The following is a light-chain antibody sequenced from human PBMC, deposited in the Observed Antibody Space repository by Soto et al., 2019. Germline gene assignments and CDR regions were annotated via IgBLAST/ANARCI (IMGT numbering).Light chain of an antibody. Sequence: EIVLTQSPGTLSLSPGKRATLSCRASQSISSSYLAWYQQRPGQAPRLLIYGASSRATGIPDRFSGSGSGTDFTLTISRLEPEDFATYYCQHYNSYSEAFGQGTKVDIK. J-gene: IGKJ1*01. CDR3: QHYNSYSEA. CDR2: GAS. V-gene: IGKV3-20*01. CDR1: QSISSSY.